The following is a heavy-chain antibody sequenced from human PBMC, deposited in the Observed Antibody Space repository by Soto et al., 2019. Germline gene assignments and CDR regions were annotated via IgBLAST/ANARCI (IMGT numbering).Heavy chain of an antibody. V-gene: IGHV3-64D*06. CDR2: VSTSGRST. CDR3: VKQAHGLDGVAFDY. D-gene: IGHD2-15*01. Sequence: VGSRRLSCSASGFIFSESTIYWVRQVPGKGLEAISAVSTSGRSTYYADSVKDRFTISRDNSKNTLFLQMGSLRPEDTAIYYCVKQAHGLDGVAFDYWGQGTQVTVSS. CDR1: GFIFSEST. J-gene: IGHJ4*02.